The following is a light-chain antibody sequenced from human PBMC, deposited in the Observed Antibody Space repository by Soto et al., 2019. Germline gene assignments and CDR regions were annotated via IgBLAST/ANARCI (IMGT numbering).Light chain of an antibody. CDR1: SSDVGGYNY. V-gene: IGLV2-11*01. Sequence: QSALTQPRSVSGSPGQSVTISCTGTSSDVGGYNYVSWYQQHPGKAPKLMIYDVSKRPSGVPDRLSGSKSGNTASLTISGLQAEDEADYYCCSYAGSYNVVFGGGTKLTV. J-gene: IGLJ2*01. CDR3: CSYAGSYNVV. CDR2: DVS.